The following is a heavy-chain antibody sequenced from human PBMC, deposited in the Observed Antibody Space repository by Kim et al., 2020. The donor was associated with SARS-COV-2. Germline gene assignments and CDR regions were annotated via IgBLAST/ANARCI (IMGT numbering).Heavy chain of an antibody. CDR3: ARXRLEQTXYYYGMDG. D-gene: IGHD1-1*01. V-gene: IGHV3-66*01. CDR2: IYSGGST. J-gene: IGHJ6*02. Sequence: GGSLRLSCAASGFTVSSNYMSWVRQAPGKGLEWVSVIYSGGSTYYADSVKGRFTISRDNSKNTLYLKMNSLRAEDTAVYYCARXRLEQTXYYYGMDGWGQGTXXTVSS. CDR1: GFTVSSNY.